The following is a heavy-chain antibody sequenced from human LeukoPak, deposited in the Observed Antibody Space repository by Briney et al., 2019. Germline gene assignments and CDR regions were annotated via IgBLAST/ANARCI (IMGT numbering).Heavy chain of an antibody. CDR2: ISTTGGST. V-gene: IGHV3-23*01. D-gene: IGHD4-23*01. CDR3: AKDWTTVVTPKGYYFDS. CDR1: GFSFNNYA. J-gene: IGHJ4*02. Sequence: GGSLRLSCAAPGFSFNNYAMRWVRQAPGKGLQWVSAISTTGGSTYYADSVKGRFTISRDNSKNTLSLQMDSLRVEDTAVYYCAKDWTTVVTPKGYYFDSWGQGTLVTVSS.